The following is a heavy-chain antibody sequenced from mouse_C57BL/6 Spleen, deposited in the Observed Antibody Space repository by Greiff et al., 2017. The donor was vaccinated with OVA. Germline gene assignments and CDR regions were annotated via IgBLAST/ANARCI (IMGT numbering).Heavy chain of an antibody. J-gene: IGHJ4*01. CDR3: ARSGYYYGSRGAMDY. Sequence: QVQLQQPGAELVKPGASVKMSCKASGYTFTSYWITWVKQRPGQGLEWIGDIYPGSGSTNYNEKFKIKATLTVDTSSSTAYMQLSSLTSEDSAVYYCARSGYYYGSRGAMDYWGQGTSVTVSS. CDR1: GYTFTSYW. D-gene: IGHD1-1*01. V-gene: IGHV1-55*01. CDR2: IYPGSGST.